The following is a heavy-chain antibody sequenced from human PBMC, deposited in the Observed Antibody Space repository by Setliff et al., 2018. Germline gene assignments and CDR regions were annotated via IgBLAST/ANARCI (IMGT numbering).Heavy chain of an antibody. CDR1: DGSLYSGNYY. J-gene: IGHJ4*02. V-gene: IGHV4-61*09. CDR3: ARGYYNGRGYYYLPCSFDS. D-gene: IGHD3-10*01. Sequence: SETLSLTCTVSDGSLYSGNYYWTWIRQPAGKALEWIGHIHGTEGTHYNPSLESRVTISRDKSPNQFSLMLRSATAADTALYYCARGYYNGRGYYYLPCSFDSWGRGIAVTVSS. CDR2: IHGTEGT.